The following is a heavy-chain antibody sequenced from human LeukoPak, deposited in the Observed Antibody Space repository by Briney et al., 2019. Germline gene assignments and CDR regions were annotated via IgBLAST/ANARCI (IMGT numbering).Heavy chain of an antibody. J-gene: IGHJ4*02. CDR1: GGSISSYY. Sequence: PSETLSLTCTVSGGSISSYYWSWIRQPPGKGLEWIGYIYYSGSTNYNPSLKSRVTISVDTSKNQFSLKLSSVTAADTAVYCCARGYDSYDYWGQGTLVTVSS. CDR2: IYYSGST. CDR3: ARGYDSYDY. D-gene: IGHD3-22*01. V-gene: IGHV4-59*01.